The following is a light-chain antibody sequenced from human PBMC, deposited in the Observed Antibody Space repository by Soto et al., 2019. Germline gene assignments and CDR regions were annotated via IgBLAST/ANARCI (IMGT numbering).Light chain of an antibody. Sequence: SYELTQPPSVSVAPGETARISCGGTNVGSRSVHWYQQKPGQAPFLVIYYDSDRPSGIPERFSGSNSGNTATLIISRVEAGDDADYYCQVWEATGDQVVFGGGTKLTVL. CDR3: QVWEATGDQVV. V-gene: IGLV3-21*01. CDR2: YDS. CDR1: NVGSRS. J-gene: IGLJ2*01.